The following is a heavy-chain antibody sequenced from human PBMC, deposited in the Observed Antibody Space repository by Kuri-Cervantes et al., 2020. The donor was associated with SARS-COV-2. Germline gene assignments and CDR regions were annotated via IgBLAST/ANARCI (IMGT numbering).Heavy chain of an antibody. CDR1: GFTFSSYA. CDR2: ISSNGGST. CDR3: ARGSSSWYNWFDP. J-gene: IGHJ5*02. Sequence: GESLKISCAASGFTFSSYAMHWVRQAPGKGLEYVSAISSNGGSTYYANSVKGRFTISRDNSKNTLYLQMGSLRAEDMAVYYCARGSSSWYNWFDPWGQGTLVTVSS. D-gene: IGHD6-13*01. V-gene: IGHV3-64*01.